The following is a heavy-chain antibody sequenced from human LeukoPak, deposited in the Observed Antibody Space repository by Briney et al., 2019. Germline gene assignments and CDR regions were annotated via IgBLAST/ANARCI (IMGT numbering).Heavy chain of an antibody. Sequence: LSGGSLRLSCAASGFTFSSYGMHWVRQAPGKGLEWVAVISYDGSNKYYADSVKGRFTISRDNSKNTLYLQMNGLRAEDTAVYYCAKRLYYSGKDYWGQGTLVTVSS. J-gene: IGHJ4*02. V-gene: IGHV3-30*18. CDR1: GFTFSSYG. D-gene: IGHD3-10*01. CDR3: AKRLYYSGKDY. CDR2: ISYDGSNK.